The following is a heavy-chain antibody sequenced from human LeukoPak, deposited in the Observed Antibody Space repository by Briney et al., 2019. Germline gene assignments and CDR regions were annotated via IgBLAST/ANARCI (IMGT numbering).Heavy chain of an antibody. CDR3: ARDHYYGSGRINY. D-gene: IGHD3-10*01. J-gene: IGHJ4*02. CDR2: ISGSGGST. V-gene: IGHV3-23*01. Sequence: GGSLRLSCAASGFTFSSYGMSWVRQAPGKGLEWVSAISGSGGSTYYADSVKGRFTISRDNSKNTLYLQMNSLRAEDTAVYYCARDHYYGSGRINYWGQGTLVTVSS. CDR1: GFTFSSYG.